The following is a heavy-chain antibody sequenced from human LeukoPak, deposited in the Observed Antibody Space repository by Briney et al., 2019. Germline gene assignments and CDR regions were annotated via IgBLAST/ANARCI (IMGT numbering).Heavy chain of an antibody. Sequence: GGSLRLSCAASGFTFIDQYMSWIRQVPGKGLEWVSHISGGGNIKFYADSVGGRFTISRDNAKNLVYLQMNSLRAEDTAVYYCATRYCSIAACRASSYKCMDDWGKGTTVIVSS. CDR2: ISGGGNIK. CDR3: ATRYCSIAACRASSYKCMDD. CDR1: GFTFIDQY. V-gene: IGHV3-11*04. D-gene: IGHD2-2*01. J-gene: IGHJ6*04.